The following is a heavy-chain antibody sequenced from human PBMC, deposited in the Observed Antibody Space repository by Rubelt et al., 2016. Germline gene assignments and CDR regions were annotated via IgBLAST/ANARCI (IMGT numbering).Heavy chain of an antibody. CDR1: GGSISSSSYY. J-gene: IGHJ5*02. CDR3: AKTGYSSGWYWCDP. CDR2: IYYSGST. Sequence: QVQLQESGPGLVKPSETLSLTCTVSGGSISSSSYYWGWIRQPPGKGLEWIGSIYYSGSTYYNPSLKGWFTISVDTSKNQFSLKLSSVTAADTAVYYCAKTGYSSGWYWCDPWGQGTLVTVSS. D-gene: IGHD6-19*01. V-gene: IGHV4-39*07.